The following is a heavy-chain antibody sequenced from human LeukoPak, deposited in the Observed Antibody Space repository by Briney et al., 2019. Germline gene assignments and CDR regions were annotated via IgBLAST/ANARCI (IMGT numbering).Heavy chain of an antibody. CDR3: ARAKLFSASGGAFDI. D-gene: IGHD3-10*01. J-gene: IGHJ3*02. Sequence: APVKVSCKASGYTFTSYGISWVRQAPGQGLEWMGWISAYNGNTNYAQKLQGRVTTTTDTSTSTAYMELRSLRSDDTAVYYCARAKLFSASGGAFDIWGQGTMVTVSS. CDR1: GYTFTSYG. CDR2: ISAYNGNT. V-gene: IGHV1-18*01.